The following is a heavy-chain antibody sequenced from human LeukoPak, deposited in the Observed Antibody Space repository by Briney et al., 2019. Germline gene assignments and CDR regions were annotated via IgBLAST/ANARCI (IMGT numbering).Heavy chain of an antibody. Sequence: GGSLRLSCAASGFTVSSNYMSWVRQAPGRGLEWVSVIYSGGSTYYADSVKGRFTISRDNSKNTLYLQMNSLRAEDTAVYYCARESTSWYFDLWGRGTLVTVSS. CDR1: GFTVSSNY. CDR3: ARESTSWYFDL. CDR2: IYSGGST. V-gene: IGHV3-53*01. D-gene: IGHD2-2*01. J-gene: IGHJ2*01.